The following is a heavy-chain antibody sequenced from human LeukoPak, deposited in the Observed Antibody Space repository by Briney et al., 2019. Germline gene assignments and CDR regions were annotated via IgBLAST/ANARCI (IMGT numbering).Heavy chain of an antibody. Sequence: GGSLRLSCAASGFIFSVYSMHWVRQAPGKGLEWVSNSRSGGSSMYYADSVKGRFTVSRDNAKNSLHLQMNGLRVEDTAVYYCARDRDYGFDYWGQGTLVTVSS. CDR1: GFIFSVYS. J-gene: IGHJ4*02. V-gene: IGHV3-48*01. CDR3: ARDRDYGFDY. D-gene: IGHD4-17*01. CDR2: SRSGGSSM.